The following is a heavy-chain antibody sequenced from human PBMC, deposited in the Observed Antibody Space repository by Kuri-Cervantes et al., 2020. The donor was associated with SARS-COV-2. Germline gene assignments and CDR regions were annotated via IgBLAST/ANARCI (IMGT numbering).Heavy chain of an antibody. J-gene: IGHJ6*02. D-gene: IGHD2-8*01. CDR3: ARHNRNIVLMVYDYGVDV. CDR2: ISYDGSNK. CDR1: GFTFSSYA. Sequence: GGSLRLSCAASGFTFSSYAMHWVRQAPGKGLEWVAVISYDGSNKYYADSVKGRFTISRDNSKNTLYLQMNSLRAEDTAVYYCARHNRNIVLMVYDYGVDVWGQGTTVTVSS. V-gene: IGHV3-30-3*01.